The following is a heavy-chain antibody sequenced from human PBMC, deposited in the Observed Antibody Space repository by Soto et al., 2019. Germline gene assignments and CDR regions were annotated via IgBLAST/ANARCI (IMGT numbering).Heavy chain of an antibody. J-gene: IGHJ6*02. CDR3: ARPRRLVLYGMDV. V-gene: IGHV1-46*01. CDR1: GYTFTSYY. D-gene: IGHD1-7*01. Sequence: ASMKVSCKASGYTFTSYYMHWVRQAPGQGLEWMGIINPSGGSTSYAQKFQGRVTMTRDTSTSTAYMELSSLRSEDTAVYYCARPRRLVLYGMDVWGQGTTVTVSS. CDR2: INPSGGST.